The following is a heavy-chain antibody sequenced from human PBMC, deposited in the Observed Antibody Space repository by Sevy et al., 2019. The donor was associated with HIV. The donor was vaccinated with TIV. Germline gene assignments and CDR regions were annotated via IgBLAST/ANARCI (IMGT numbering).Heavy chain of an antibody. D-gene: IGHD6-19*01. CDR3: ARGGYSSDWPRKNWFDP. CDR2: INPNSGGT. CDR1: GYTFTGYY. Sequence: ASVKVSCKASGYTFTGYYMHWVRQTPGQGLEWMGRINPNSGGTNYAQKFQGRVTMTRDTSISTAYMELSRLRSDDTAVYYCARGGYSSDWPRKNWFDPWGQGTLVTVSS. J-gene: IGHJ5*02. V-gene: IGHV1-2*06.